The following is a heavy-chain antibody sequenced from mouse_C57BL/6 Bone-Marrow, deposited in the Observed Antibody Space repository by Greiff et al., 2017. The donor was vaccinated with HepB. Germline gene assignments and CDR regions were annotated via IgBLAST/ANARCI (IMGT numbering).Heavy chain of an antibody. CDR3: ARGGYWYFDV. V-gene: IGHV3-6*01. CDR1: GYSITSGYY. Sequence: EVKLVESGPGLVKPSQSLSLTCSVTGYSITSGYYWNWIRQFPGNKLEWMGYISYDGSNNYNPSLKNRISITRDTSKNQFFLKLNSVTTEDTATYYCARGGYWYFDVWGTGTTVTVSS. J-gene: IGHJ1*03. CDR2: ISYDGSN.